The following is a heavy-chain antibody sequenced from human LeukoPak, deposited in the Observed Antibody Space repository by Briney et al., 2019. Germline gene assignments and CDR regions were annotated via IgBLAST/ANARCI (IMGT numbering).Heavy chain of an antibody. CDR2: INHSGST. CDR1: GGTFSGYY. J-gene: IGHJ6*03. Sequence: SETLSLTCAVYGGTFSGYYWSWIRQPPGKGLEWIGEINHSGSTKYNPSLKSRVTISVDTSKNQLSLKLSSVTAADTAVYYCARRFGRKFGERFYYYHYMDVRGKGTTVTISS. V-gene: IGHV4-34*01. D-gene: IGHD3-10*01. CDR3: ARRFGRKFGERFYYYHYMDV.